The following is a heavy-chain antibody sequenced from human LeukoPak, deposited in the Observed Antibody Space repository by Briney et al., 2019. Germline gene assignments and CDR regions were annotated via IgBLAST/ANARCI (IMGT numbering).Heavy chain of an antibody. Sequence: ASVKVSCKASGYTFTSYYMHWVRQAPGQGLEWMGWINPKSGGTNYAQKFQGRVTMTRDTSISTAYMELNRLRSDDTAVYYCARPDIGMADLDYWGQGTLVTVSS. D-gene: IGHD6-19*01. CDR3: ARPDIGMADLDY. V-gene: IGHV1-2*02. J-gene: IGHJ4*02. CDR1: GYTFTSYY. CDR2: INPKSGGT.